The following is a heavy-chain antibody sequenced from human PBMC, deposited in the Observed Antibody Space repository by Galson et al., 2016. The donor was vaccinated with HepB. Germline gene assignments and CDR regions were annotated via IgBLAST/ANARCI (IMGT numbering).Heavy chain of an antibody. D-gene: IGHD6-13*01. Sequence: SLRLSCAASGFTFSTYAMSWVRQAPGKRLEWVSAISGSGDTTYYADSVKGRFSISRDNSKNTLYLQMSSLTAEDTAVYYCAKWSDPAATYWGQGALVTVSS. CDR1: GFTFSTYA. CDR3: AKWSDPAATY. V-gene: IGHV3-23*01. CDR2: ISGSGDTT. J-gene: IGHJ4*02.